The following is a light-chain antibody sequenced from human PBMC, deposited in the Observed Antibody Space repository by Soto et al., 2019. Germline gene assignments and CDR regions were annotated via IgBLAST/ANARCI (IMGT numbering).Light chain of an antibody. Sequence: QLVLTQPPSASGSLGQSVTISCTGTSSDVGGYNYVSWYQQHPGKAPKLMIYEVSKRPSGVPDRFSGSKSGNTASLTVSGLQAEDEADYYCSSYAGSGFGGGTKLTVL. CDR1: SSDVGGYNY. CDR2: EVS. CDR3: SSYAGSG. J-gene: IGLJ3*02. V-gene: IGLV2-8*01.